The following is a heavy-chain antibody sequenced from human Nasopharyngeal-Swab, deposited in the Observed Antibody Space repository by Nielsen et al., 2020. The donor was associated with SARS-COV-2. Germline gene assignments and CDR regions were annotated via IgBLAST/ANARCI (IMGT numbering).Heavy chain of an antibody. CDR2: ISGSGGST. V-gene: IGHV3-23*01. J-gene: IGHJ3*02. CDR1: GFTFSSYA. D-gene: IGHD5-18*01. Sequence: GESLKISCAASGFTFSSYAMSWVRQAPGKGLEWVSAISGSGGSTYYADSVKGRFTISRDNSKNTLYLQMNSLRAEDTAVYYCAKAGGYSSAVAFEIWGQGTMVTVSS. CDR3: AKAGGYSSAVAFEI.